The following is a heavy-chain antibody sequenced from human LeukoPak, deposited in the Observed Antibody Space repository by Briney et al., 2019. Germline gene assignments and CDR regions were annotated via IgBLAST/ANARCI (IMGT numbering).Heavy chain of an antibody. CDR3: ARDFYGSRSERALVFDY. J-gene: IGHJ4*02. D-gene: IGHD3-10*01. CDR1: GFTFSTYS. Sequence: GGSLSLSCAASGFTFSTYSIHWVRQAPGPGLGLLAVILYDGNNRSYADSVHGRFTTSRDISNNIVFLQMNSLLTAANSIYYCARDFYGSRSERALVFDYWGQGILVSVSS. CDR2: ILYDGNNR. V-gene: IGHV3-30-3*01.